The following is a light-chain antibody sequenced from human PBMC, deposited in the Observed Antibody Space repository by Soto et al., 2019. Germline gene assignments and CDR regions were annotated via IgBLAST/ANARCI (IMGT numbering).Light chain of an antibody. J-gene: IGKJ3*01. Sequence: DIQLTPSPSFLSASVVDRVTITCRASQGISSYLAWYQQKPGKAPKLLIYAASTLQSGVPSRFSGSGSGTEFTLTISSLQPEDFATYYCQQLNSYPITFGPGTKVDIK. CDR3: QQLNSYPIT. CDR2: AAS. CDR1: QGISSY. V-gene: IGKV1-9*01.